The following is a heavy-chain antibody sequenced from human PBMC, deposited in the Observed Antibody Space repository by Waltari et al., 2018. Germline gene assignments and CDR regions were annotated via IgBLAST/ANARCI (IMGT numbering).Heavy chain of an antibody. J-gene: IGHJ6*02. CDR3: ARPQRGYYGMDV. CDR2: ISSSGATT. CDR1: GFTFGSYY. V-gene: IGHV3-11*01. Sequence: QVQLAESGEGLVKPEGSLRLSCAGSGFTFGSYYMGWIRQAPGKGLEWVSFISSSGATTYYADSVKDRFTISRDNSNNSVSLQMHSLRVEDTALYYCARPQRGYYGMDVWGQGTTVTVAS.